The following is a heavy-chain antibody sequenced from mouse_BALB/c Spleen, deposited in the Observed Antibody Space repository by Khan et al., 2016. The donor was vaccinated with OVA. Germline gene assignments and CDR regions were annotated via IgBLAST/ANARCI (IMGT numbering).Heavy chain of an antibody. D-gene: IGHD1-1*01. V-gene: IGHV5-6*01. CDR1: GFTFSTYG. Sequence: EVQLVESGGDLVKPGGSLKLSCAASGFTFSTYGTSWVRQTPDKRLEWVATVSTGGSYTYYPDSVKGRFTISRDNAKNTLYLKMSGLKSEDTAMFYCTRLAYYYDSEGFAYWGQGTLATVSA. CDR2: VSTGGSYT. J-gene: IGHJ3*01. CDR3: TRLAYYYDSEGFAY.